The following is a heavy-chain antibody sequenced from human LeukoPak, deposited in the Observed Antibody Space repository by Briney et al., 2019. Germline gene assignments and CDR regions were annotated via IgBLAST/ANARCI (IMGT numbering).Heavy chain of an antibody. CDR2: IYSGGNT. CDR1: GFTVSVNY. Sequence: GGSLRLSCAAFGFTVSVNYMSWVRQAPGKGLECVSVIYSGGNTYYADSVRGRFTISRDNSKNTLYLQMNSLGAEDTAVYYCARKTDSGGQGDYWGPGTLVTVSS. D-gene: IGHD3-22*01. J-gene: IGHJ4*02. V-gene: IGHV3-66*01. CDR3: ARKTDSGGQGDY.